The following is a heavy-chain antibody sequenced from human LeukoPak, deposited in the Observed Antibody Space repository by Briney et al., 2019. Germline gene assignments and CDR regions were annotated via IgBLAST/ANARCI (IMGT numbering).Heavy chain of an antibody. CDR3: ARGGFYYDSSGYYSASGMDV. CDR2: INHSGST. CDR1: GGSFSGYY. D-gene: IGHD3-22*01. J-gene: IGHJ6*02. V-gene: IGHV4-34*01. Sequence: NTSETLSLTCAVYGGSFSGYYWSWIRQPPGKGLEWIGEINHSGSTNYNPSLKSRVTISVDTSKNQFSLKLSSVTAADTAVYYCARGGFYYDSSGYYSASGMDVWGQGTTVTVSS.